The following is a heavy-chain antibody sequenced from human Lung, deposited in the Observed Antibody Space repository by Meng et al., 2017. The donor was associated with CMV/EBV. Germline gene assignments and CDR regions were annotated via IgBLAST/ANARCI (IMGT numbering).Heavy chain of an antibody. CDR3: ARDAHFYYGSGSYYRVGWVDP. V-gene: IGHV1-2*02. CDR1: GYTFTGYY. D-gene: IGHD3-10*01. Sequence: ASVKVSCKASGYTFTGYYIHWVRQAPGQGLEWMGWINPNTGDTNYSQKFQGRVTMTRDTSIRTAYMELSSLRSDDTAVFYRARDAHFYYGSGSYYRVGWVDPWGQGTLVTVSS. J-gene: IGHJ5*02. CDR2: INPNTGDT.